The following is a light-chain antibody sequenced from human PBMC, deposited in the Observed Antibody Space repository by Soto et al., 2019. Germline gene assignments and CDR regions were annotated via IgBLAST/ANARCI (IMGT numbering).Light chain of an antibody. V-gene: IGLV2-11*01. CDR2: DVS. J-gene: IGLJ1*01. CDR1: SSDVGDYNY. CDR3: CSYAGSYTYV. Sequence: QSVLTQPRSVSGSPGQSVTISCNGTSSDVGDYNYVSWYQQHPGKAPKLMIYDVSKWPSGVPDRFSGSKSGNTASLTISGLQAEDEDDYYCCSYAGSYTYVFGTGTKVTVL.